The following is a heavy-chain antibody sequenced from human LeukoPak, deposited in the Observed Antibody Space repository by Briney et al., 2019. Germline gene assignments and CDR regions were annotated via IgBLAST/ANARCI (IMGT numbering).Heavy chain of an antibody. Sequence: GASVKVSCKASGYTFTSYDTNWVRQATGQGLEWMGWMNPNSGNTGYAQKFQGRVTITRNTSISTAYMEQSSLRSEDTAVYYCARGRGVVTPMTYYFDYWGQGTLVTVSS. D-gene: IGHD2-15*01. CDR2: MNPNSGNT. CDR3: ARGRGVVTPMTYYFDY. J-gene: IGHJ4*02. CDR1: GYTFTSYD. V-gene: IGHV1-8*03.